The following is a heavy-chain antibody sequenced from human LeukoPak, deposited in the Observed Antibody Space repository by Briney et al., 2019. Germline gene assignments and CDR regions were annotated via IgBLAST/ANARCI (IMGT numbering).Heavy chain of an antibody. D-gene: IGHD4-17*01. Sequence: GGSLRLSCAASGFTFSSYAMSWVRQAPGKGLEWVSAISGSGGSTYYADSVKGRFTISRDNSKNTLYLQMNSLRAEDTAVYYCATSYGDYPYYFDYWGQGTLVTVSS. CDR2: ISGSGGST. J-gene: IGHJ4*02. V-gene: IGHV3-23*01. CDR3: ATSYGDYPYYFDY. CDR1: GFTFSSYA.